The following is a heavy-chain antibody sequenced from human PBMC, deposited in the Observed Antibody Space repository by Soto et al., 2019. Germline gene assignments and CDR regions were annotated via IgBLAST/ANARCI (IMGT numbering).Heavy chain of an antibody. CDR1: GFTFSDYY. CDR3: ARNSGYYDSSGYYLPY. J-gene: IGHJ4*02. CDR2: ISSSGSTI. Sequence: GGSLRLSCAASGFTFSDYYMSWIRHAPGKGLEWVSYISSSGSTIYYADSVKGRFTISRDNAKNSLYLQMNSLRAEDTAVYYCARNSGYYDSSGYYLPYWGQGTLVTVSS. V-gene: IGHV3-11*01. D-gene: IGHD3-22*01.